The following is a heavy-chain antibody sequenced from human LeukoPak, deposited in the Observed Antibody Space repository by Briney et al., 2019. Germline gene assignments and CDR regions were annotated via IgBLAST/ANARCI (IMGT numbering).Heavy chain of an antibody. CDR3: ARDKRGSYADY. CDR2: IYCSGST. D-gene: IGHD1-26*01. V-gene: IGHV4-59*01. CDR1: GGSMNNYY. J-gene: IGHJ4*02. Sequence: SETLSLTCTVSGGSMNNYYWGWIRQPPGKGLEWIGYIYCSGSTSYNPSLKGRVTMSVNTSNNQFSLKLISVTAADTAVYYCARDKRGSYADYWGQGTLVTVSS.